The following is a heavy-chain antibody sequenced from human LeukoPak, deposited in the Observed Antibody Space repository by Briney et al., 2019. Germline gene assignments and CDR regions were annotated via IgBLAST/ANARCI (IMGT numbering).Heavy chain of an antibody. Sequence: GASVKVSCKASGYTFTSYYMHWVRQAPGQGLEWMGIINPSGGSTSYAQKFQGRVTMTRDTSTSTVYMELSSLRSEDTAVYYCARDQVAGTYYYYGMDVWGQGTTVTVSS. CDR1: GYTFTSYY. D-gene: IGHD6-19*01. J-gene: IGHJ6*02. V-gene: IGHV1-46*01. CDR2: INPSGGST. CDR3: ARDQVAGTYYYYGMDV.